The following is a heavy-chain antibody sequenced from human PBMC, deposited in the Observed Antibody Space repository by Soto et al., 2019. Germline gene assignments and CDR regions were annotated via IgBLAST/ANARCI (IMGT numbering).Heavy chain of an antibody. Sequence: EWVSGINGNGGSTGYADSVKGRFTISRDNAKNSLYLQMNSLRAEDTALYHCARANYDFFFCCYGAHQDLHSFPTRRSSDL. J-gene: IGHJ2*01. CDR2: INGNGGST. CDR3: ARANYDFFFCCYGAHQDLHSFPTRRSSDL. V-gene: IGHV3-20*01. D-gene: IGHD3-3*01.